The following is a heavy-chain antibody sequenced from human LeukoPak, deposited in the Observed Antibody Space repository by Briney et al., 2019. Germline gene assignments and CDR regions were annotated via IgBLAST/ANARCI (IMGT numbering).Heavy chain of an antibody. CDR2: IKQDGSEK. CDR1: GFTFGSYW. Sequence: GGSLRLSCAASGFTFGSYWMSWVRQAPGKGLEWVANIKQDGSEKYYVDSVKGRFTISRDNAKNSLYLQMNSLRAEDTAVYYCARATRNTMVRGAPGYFDYWGQGTLVTVSS. J-gene: IGHJ4*02. D-gene: IGHD3-10*01. V-gene: IGHV3-7*01. CDR3: ARATRNTMVRGAPGYFDY.